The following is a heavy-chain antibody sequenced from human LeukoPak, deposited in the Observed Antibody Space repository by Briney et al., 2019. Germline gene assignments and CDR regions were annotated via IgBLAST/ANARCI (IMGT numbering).Heavy chain of an antibody. Sequence: GGSLRLSCAASGFTFSSYSMNWVRQAPGKGLEWVSSIRSGSTDIYYADSVKGRFTISRDDAKNSLYLQMNSLRAEDTAVYYCARARSSLPLNWFDPWGQGTLVIVSS. CDR2: IRSGSTDI. D-gene: IGHD6-13*01. V-gene: IGHV3-21*01. CDR1: GFTFSSYS. J-gene: IGHJ5*02. CDR3: ARARSSLPLNWFDP.